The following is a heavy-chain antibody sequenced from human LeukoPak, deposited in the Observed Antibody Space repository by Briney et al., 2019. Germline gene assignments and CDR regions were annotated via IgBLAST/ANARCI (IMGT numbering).Heavy chain of an antibody. CDR2: IYYSGGT. D-gene: IGHD5-18*01. CDR1: GGSISSYY. V-gene: IGHV4-59*12. CDR3: ARDPGYSYGGPHDYMDV. Sequence: SETLSLTCTVSGGSISSYYWSWIRQPPGKGLEWIGYIYYSGGTNYNPSLKSRVTISVDTSKNQFSLKLSSVTAADTAVYYCARDPGYSYGGPHDYMDVWGKGTTVTVSS. J-gene: IGHJ6*03.